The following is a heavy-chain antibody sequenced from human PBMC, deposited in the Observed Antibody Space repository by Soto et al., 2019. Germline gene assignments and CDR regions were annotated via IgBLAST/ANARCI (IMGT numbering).Heavy chain of an antibody. CDR2: IDPTDSYT. V-gene: IGHV5-10-1*01. CDR1: GYNFPNYW. Sequence: GESLKISCKGSGYNFPNYWVSWVRQMPGKGLEWLGRIDPTDSYTNYSPSFEGHVTISADESSSTAYLQWSSLRSEDTAVYYCARDPNLSLTFHYCGMDVWGQGTTVTVSS. CDR3: ARDPNLSLTFHYCGMDV. J-gene: IGHJ6*02.